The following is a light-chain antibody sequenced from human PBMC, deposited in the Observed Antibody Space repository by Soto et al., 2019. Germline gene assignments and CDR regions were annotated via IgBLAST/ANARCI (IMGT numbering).Light chain of an antibody. J-gene: IGLJ1*01. CDR2: EVS. V-gene: IGLV2-14*01. CDR1: SSDVGGYNY. CDR3: SSYTTSGTYV. Sequence: QSVLTQPASVSGSPGQSITISCTGTSSDVGGYNYVSWYQQHPGKAPKLMISEVSHRPSGVSTRFSGSKSGNTAALTISGLQAEDEADYYCSSYTTSGTYVFGAGTKRTVL.